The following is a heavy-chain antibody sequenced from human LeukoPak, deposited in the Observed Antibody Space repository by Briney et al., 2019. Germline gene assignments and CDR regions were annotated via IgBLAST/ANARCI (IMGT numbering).Heavy chain of an antibody. CDR3: ARGTSSGLNWYFDL. D-gene: IGHD6-25*01. Sequence: SVKASCKASGGTFSSYAISWVRQAPGQGLEWMGGIIPIFGTANYAQKFQGRVTITADESTSTAYMELSSLRSEDTAVYYCARGTSSGLNWYFDLWGRGTLVTVSS. J-gene: IGHJ2*01. CDR2: IIPIFGTA. CDR1: GGTFSSYA. V-gene: IGHV1-69*01.